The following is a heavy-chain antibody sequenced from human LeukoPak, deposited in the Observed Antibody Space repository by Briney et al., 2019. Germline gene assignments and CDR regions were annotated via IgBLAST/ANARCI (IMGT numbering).Heavy chain of an antibody. Sequence: GGSLRLSYAASGFTVSSNYMSWVRQAPGKGLEWVSVIYSGGSTYYSDSVKGRFTISRDNSKNTLYLQMNSLRAEDTAVYYCARVSADIRYYYGMDVWGQGTTVTVSS. CDR1: GFTVSSNY. D-gene: IGHD5-12*01. CDR2: IYSGGST. V-gene: IGHV3-53*01. J-gene: IGHJ6*02. CDR3: ARVSADIRYYYGMDV.